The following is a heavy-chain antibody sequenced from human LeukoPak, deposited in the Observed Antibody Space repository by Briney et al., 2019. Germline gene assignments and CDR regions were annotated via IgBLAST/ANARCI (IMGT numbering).Heavy chain of an antibody. D-gene: IGHD3-22*01. CDR3: AKVEHYYDSSGYYLD. Sequence: GGSLRLSCAASGFTFSSYGMHWVRQAPGKGLEWVAFIRYDGSNKYYADSVKGRFTISRDNSKNTLYLQMNSLRAEDTAVYYCAKVEHYYDSSGYYLDWGQGTLVTVSS. J-gene: IGHJ4*02. CDR1: GFTFSSYG. CDR2: IRYDGSNK. V-gene: IGHV3-30*02.